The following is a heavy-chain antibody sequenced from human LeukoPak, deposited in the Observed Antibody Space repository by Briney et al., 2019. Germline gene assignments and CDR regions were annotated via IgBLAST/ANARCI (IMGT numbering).Heavy chain of an antibody. V-gene: IGHV3-11*01. J-gene: IGHJ4*02. D-gene: IGHD6-19*01. Sequence: GGSLRLSCAASGFTFSDYYMSWIRQAPGKGLEWVSYISSSGSTIYYADSVRGRFTISRDNAKNSLYLQMISLRAEDTAVYYCARVESLQWLVPGLDCWGQGTLVTVSS. CDR1: GFTFSDYY. CDR2: ISSSGSTI. CDR3: ARVESLQWLVPGLDC.